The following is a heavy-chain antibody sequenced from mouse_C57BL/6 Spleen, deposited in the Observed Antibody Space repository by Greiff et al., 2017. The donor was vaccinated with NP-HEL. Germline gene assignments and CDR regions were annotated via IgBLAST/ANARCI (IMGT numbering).Heavy chain of an antibody. CDR2: IDPSDSYT. CDR3: ARLDSNYRNYLDY. J-gene: IGHJ2*01. D-gene: IGHD2-5*01. Sequence: QVQLQQPGAELVMPGASVKLSCKASGYTFTSYWMHWVKQRPGQGLEWIGEIDPSDSYTNYNQKFKGKSTLTVDKSSSTAYMQLSSLTSEDSAVYYCARLDSNYRNYLDYWGQGTTLTVSS. CDR1: GYTFTSYW. V-gene: IGHV1-69*01.